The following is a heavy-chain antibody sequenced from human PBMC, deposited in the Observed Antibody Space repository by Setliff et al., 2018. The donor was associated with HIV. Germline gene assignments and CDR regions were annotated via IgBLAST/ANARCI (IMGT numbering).Heavy chain of an antibody. CDR3: ARDFTYDYDSSGPG. Sequence: ASVKVSCKTSGYTFPGYYIHWVRQVPGQGLEWMGRINPNTGGTDYAQKFQGRVTMTGDTSISTAYMELSRLRSDDTAVYYCARDFTYDYDSSGPGWGQGTLVTVSS. D-gene: IGHD3-22*01. CDR1: GYTFPGYY. J-gene: IGHJ4*02. CDR2: INPNTGGT. V-gene: IGHV1-2*06.